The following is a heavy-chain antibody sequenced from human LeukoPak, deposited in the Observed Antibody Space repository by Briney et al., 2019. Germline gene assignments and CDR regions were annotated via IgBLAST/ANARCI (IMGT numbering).Heavy chain of an antibody. CDR1: GDSVSINSAA. D-gene: IGHD6-19*01. V-gene: IGHV6-1*01. J-gene: IGHJ4*02. CDR3: ARSPSPYSSGWYFDY. CDR2: TYQRSKWYN. Sequence: SQTLSLTCAISGDSVSINSAAWNWIRQSPSRGLEWLGRTYQRSKWYNDYAVSVKSRITINPDISKNQFSLQLNSVAPEDTAVYYCARSPSPYSSGWYFDYWGQGTLVTVSS.